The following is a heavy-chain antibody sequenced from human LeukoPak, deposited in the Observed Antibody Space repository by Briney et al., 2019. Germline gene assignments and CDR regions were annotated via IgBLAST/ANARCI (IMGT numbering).Heavy chain of an antibody. Sequence: ASVKVSCKASGYTFTSYDINWVRQAPGQGLEWMGWINPNRGGTKYAQKFQGRVTMTRDTSISTAYMELSRLRSDDTAVYYCARGGITMVRGVKLYNWFDPWGQGTLVTVSS. V-gene: IGHV1-2*02. CDR3: ARGGITMVRGVKLYNWFDP. CDR1: GYTFTSYD. J-gene: IGHJ5*02. CDR2: INPNRGGT. D-gene: IGHD3-10*01.